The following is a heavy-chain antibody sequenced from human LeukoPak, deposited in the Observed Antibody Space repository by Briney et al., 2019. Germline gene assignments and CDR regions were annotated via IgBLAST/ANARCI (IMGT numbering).Heavy chain of an antibody. CDR2: IKSKTDGGTT. CDR3: ARAGVDEMATAYNWFDP. D-gene: IGHD5-24*01. J-gene: IGHJ5*02. CDR1: GFTFSNAW. V-gene: IGHV3-15*01. Sequence: PGGSLRLSCAASGFTFSNAWMNWVRQAPGKGLEWVGRIKSKTDGGTTDYAAPVKGRFTISRDDSKNTLYLHMNSLKTEDTAVYYCARAGVDEMATAYNWFDPWGQGTLVTVSS.